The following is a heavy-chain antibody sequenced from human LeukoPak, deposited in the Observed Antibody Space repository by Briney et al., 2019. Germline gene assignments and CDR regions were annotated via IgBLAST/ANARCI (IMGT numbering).Heavy chain of an antibody. Sequence: SETLSLTCAVSDDSIRSSAYYWGWIRQPPGKGLEWIGSIYYSGSTNYNPSLKSRVTISVDTSKNQFSLKLSSVTAADTAVYYCARSFCSSTSCSQYYYFDYWGQGTLVTVSS. CDR1: DDSIRSSAYY. V-gene: IGHV4-39*07. D-gene: IGHD2-2*01. CDR2: IYYSGST. J-gene: IGHJ4*02. CDR3: ARSFCSSTSCSQYYYFDY.